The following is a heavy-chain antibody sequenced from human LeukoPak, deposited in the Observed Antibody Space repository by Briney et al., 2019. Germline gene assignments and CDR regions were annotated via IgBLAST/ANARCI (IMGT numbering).Heavy chain of an antibody. J-gene: IGHJ4*02. CDR1: GFTFSSYS. CDR3: AKDDSGWYLY. V-gene: IGHV3-21*01. Sequence: GGSLRLSCAASGFTFSSYSMNWVRQAPGKGLEWVSSISSSSSYIYYADSVKGRFTISRDNSKNTLYLQMNSLRAEDTAVYYCAKDDSGWYLYWGQGTLVTVSS. CDR2: ISSSSSYI. D-gene: IGHD6-19*01.